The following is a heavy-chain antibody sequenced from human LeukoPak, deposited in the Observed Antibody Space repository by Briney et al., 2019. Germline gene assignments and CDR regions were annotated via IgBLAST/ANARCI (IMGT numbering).Heavy chain of an antibody. Sequence: GGSLRLSCAASGFTFSSYAMSWVRQAPGKGLEWVSAISGSGGSTHYADSVKGRFTISRDNSKNTLYLQMNSLRAEDTAVYYCAKYEVRRYYFDYWGQGTLVTVSS. CDR2: ISGSGGST. J-gene: IGHJ4*02. CDR3: AKYEVRRYYFDY. CDR1: GFTFSSYA. V-gene: IGHV3-23*01. D-gene: IGHD1-14*01.